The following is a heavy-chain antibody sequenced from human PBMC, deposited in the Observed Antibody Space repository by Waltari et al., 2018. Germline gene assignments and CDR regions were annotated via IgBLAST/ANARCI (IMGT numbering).Heavy chain of an antibody. D-gene: IGHD1-26*01. V-gene: IGHV3-53*01. Sequence: WVRQPPGKGLEWVSYIYSGGSTYYADSVKGRFTISRDNSKNTLYLQMNNLRAEDTAVYYCARENSGSYGEFDFWGQGTLVTVSS. CDR3: ARENSGSYGEFDF. J-gene: IGHJ4*02. CDR2: IYSGGST.